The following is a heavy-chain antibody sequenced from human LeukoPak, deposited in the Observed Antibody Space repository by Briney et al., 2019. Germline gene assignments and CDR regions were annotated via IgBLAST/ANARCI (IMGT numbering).Heavy chain of an antibody. Sequence: GGSLRLSCAASGFTFSSYAMSWVRQAPGKGLVWVSRINSDGSSTSYADSVKGRFTISRDNAKNTLYLQMNSLRAEDTAVYYCARRGPAAGLDYWGQGTLVTVSS. J-gene: IGHJ4*02. V-gene: IGHV3-74*01. D-gene: IGHD6-13*01. CDR3: ARRGPAAGLDY. CDR2: INSDGSST. CDR1: GFTFSSYA.